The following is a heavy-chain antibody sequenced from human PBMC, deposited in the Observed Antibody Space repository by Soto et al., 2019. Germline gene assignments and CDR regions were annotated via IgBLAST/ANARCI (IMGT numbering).Heavy chain of an antibody. CDR3: AGDDSAELIFTGSYTSFDP. D-gene: IGHD3-9*01. Sequence: QVHLVQSGAEVKKPGASVKVSCKASGYTFTSYGISWVRQAPGQGLEWMGWISAYNGNTNYAQNLQGRVTMTTDTSTRTTYMEPRSMRLDAMALYYCAGDDSAELIFTGSYTSFDPWGQGTLVTVSS. J-gene: IGHJ5*02. CDR2: ISAYNGNT. CDR1: GYTFTSYG. V-gene: IGHV1-18*03.